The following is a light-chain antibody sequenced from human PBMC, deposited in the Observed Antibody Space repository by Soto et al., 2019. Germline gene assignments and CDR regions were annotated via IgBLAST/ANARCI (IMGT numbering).Light chain of an antibody. V-gene: IGKV1-33*01. CDR1: QAISRC. J-gene: IGKJ2*01. CDR3: QQYHALPYT. Sequence: DIQVTQSPSSLSASVGDRVTITCQASQAISRCLDWYQQKPGQAPKVLIYGASNLIRGVSSRFSGSGSGTHFTFTITSLQPKDFATYYCQQYHALPYTFGQGTKLDIK. CDR2: GAS.